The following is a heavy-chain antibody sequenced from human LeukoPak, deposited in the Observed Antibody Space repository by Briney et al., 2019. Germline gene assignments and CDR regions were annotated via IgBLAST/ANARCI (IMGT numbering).Heavy chain of an antibody. J-gene: IGHJ4*02. CDR2: IYHSEYT. Sequence: SETLSLTCNVSGYSISSGYYWAWIRQAPGKGLEWIGSIYHSEYTHNNPSLKGRVTISVDTSKNDFSLKLSSVAAADTAIYYCARDLNPTHYFDYWGQGTLVTVSS. V-gene: IGHV4-38-2*02. CDR3: ARDLNPTHYFDY. CDR1: GYSISSGYY.